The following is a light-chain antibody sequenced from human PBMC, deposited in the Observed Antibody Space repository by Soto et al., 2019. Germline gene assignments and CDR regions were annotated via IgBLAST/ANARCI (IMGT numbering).Light chain of an antibody. CDR2: EVN. V-gene: IGLV2-18*01. J-gene: IGLJ1*01. CDR1: SSDIGSYNR. Sequence: QSALTQPPSVSGSPGQSVTISCTGISSDIGSYNRVSWYQQPPGTAPKLMIYEVNNRPSGVPDRFSGSTSGNTASLTISGLQAEDEADYYCSLYTRISTYVFGTGTKVTVL. CDR3: SLYTRISTYV.